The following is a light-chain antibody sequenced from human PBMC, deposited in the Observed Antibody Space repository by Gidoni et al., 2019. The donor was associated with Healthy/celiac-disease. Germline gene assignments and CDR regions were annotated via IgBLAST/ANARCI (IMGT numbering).Light chain of an antibody. J-gene: IGKJ5*01. CDR3: QQYNNWPGT. Sequence: ELVMTQSPATLSVSPGERATLSCSASQSVSSNLAWYQQKPGQAPRLLIYGASTRATGIPARFSGSWSWTEFTLTISSLQSEDFAGYYCQQYNNWPGTFGQGTRLEIK. CDR1: QSVSSN. V-gene: IGKV3-15*01. CDR2: GAS.